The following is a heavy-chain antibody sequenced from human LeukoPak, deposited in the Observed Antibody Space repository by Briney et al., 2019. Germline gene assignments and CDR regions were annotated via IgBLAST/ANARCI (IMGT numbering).Heavy chain of an antibody. V-gene: IGHV4-61*02. CDR1: GGSTNSNNYY. J-gene: IGHJ4*02. Sequence: SETLSLTCTVSGGSTNSNNYYWSWIRQPAGKGLEWIGRIYTSGSTNYNPSLKSRVTISVDTSKNQFSLKLSSVTAADTAVYYCARGAYDFWSGSSFYFDYWGQGTLVTVSS. CDR2: IYTSGST. D-gene: IGHD3-3*01. CDR3: ARGAYDFWSGSSFYFDY.